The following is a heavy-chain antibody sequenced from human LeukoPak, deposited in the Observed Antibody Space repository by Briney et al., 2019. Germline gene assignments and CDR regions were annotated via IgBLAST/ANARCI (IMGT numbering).Heavy chain of an antibody. J-gene: IGHJ4*02. CDR3: AKETTTNYFDY. CDR1: GFTFGSYW. D-gene: IGHD4-11*01. V-gene: IGHV3-7*03. Sequence: GGSLRLSCAASGFTFGSYWTSWVRQAPGKGLEWVANIKQDGSEKYYVDSVKGRFTISRDNAKNTLYLQMNSLRAEDTAVYYCAKETTTNYFDYWGQGTLVTVSS. CDR2: IKQDGSEK.